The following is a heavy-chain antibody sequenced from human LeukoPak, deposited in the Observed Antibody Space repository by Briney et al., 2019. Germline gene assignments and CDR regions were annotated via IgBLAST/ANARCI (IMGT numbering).Heavy chain of an antibody. CDR2: IYYSGST. D-gene: IGHD3-22*01. CDR1: GGSISSYY. J-gene: IGHJ3*02. V-gene: IGHV4-59*01. Sequence: PSETLSLTCTVSGGSISSYYWSWIRQPPGKGLEWIGYIYYSGSTNYNPSLKSRVTISVDTSKNQFSLKLTSVTAADTAVYYCARDARYYDSSGYYVFDIWGQGTKVTVSS. CDR3: ARDARYYDSSGYYVFDI.